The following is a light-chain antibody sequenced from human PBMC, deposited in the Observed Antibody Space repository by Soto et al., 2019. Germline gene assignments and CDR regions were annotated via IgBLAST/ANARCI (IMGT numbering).Light chain of an antibody. Sequence: IALTQSPGTLSVSPGKRATLSCRASQSASYNYLAWYQQKPSQVPMLLIYGSSNRATGIPGRFSGSGCGTYFTLTISMLEPEYFAVYYCQQYGSSGTFGQGTKVDIK. J-gene: IGKJ1*01. CDR2: GSS. CDR1: QSASYNY. CDR3: QQYGSSGT. V-gene: IGKV3-20*01.